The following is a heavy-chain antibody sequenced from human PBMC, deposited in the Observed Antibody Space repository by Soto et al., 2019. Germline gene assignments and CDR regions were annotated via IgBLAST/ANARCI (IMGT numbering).Heavy chain of an antibody. V-gene: IGHV4-39*01. CDR2: IYYSGST. CDR3: ARQVPAAIRLGWFDP. D-gene: IGHD2-2*02. CDR1: GGSISRSTYY. Sequence: SETLSLTCTVSGGSISRSTYYWGWIRQPPGKGLEWIGSIYYSGSTYYRPSLKSRVTISVDTPKSQFSLKLSSVTAADTAVYYCARQVPAAIRLGWFDPWGQGTLVTVSS. J-gene: IGHJ5*02.